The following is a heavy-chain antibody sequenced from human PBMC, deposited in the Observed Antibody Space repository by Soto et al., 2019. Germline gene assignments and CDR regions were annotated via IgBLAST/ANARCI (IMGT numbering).Heavy chain of an antibody. D-gene: IGHD3-22*01. V-gene: IGHV3-15*01. CDR1: GFTFSNAW. CDR2: IKSKTDGGTT. Sequence: GGSLRLSCAASGFTFSNAWMSWVRQAPGKGLEWVGRIKSKTDGGTTDYAAPVKGRFTISRDDSKNTLYLQMNSLKTEDTAVYYCFTDVNYYGSSGYHYHDYWGQGTLVTAPQ. J-gene: IGHJ4*02. CDR3: FTDVNYYGSSGYHYHDY.